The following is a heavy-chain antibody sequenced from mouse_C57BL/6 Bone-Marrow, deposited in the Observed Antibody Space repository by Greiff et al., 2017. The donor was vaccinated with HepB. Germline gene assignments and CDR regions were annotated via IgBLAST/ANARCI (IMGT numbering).Heavy chain of an antibody. CDR2: ISDGGSYT. Sequence: EVQGVESGGGLVKPGGSLKLSCAASGFTFSSYAMSWVRQTPEKRLEWVATISDGGSYTYYPDNVKGRFTISRDNAKNNLYLQMSHLKSEDTAMYYCARVDYSNYDYAMDYWGQGTSVTVSS. CDR3: ARVDYSNYDYAMDY. V-gene: IGHV5-4*01. D-gene: IGHD2-5*01. CDR1: GFTFSSYA. J-gene: IGHJ4*01.